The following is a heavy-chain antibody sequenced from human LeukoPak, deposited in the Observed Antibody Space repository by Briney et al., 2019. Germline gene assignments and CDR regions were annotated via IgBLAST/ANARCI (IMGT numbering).Heavy chain of an antibody. Sequence: SETLSLTCTVSGYSISSGYCWGWIRQPPGKGLEWIGSIYHSGSTYYNPSLKSRVTISVDTSMNQFSLKLTSVTAADTAVYYCARDGSGRYYFDYWGQGTLVTVSS. CDR1: GYSISSGYC. CDR3: ARDGSGRYYFDY. D-gene: IGHD3-10*01. J-gene: IGHJ4*02. CDR2: IYHSGST. V-gene: IGHV4-38-2*02.